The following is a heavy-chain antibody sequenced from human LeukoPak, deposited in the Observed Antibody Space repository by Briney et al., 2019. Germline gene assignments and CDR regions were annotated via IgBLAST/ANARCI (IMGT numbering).Heavy chain of an antibody. CDR2: ISAYNGNT. V-gene: IGHV1-18*04. CDR1: GYTFMNYG. J-gene: IGHJ4*02. CDR3: ARDGESSSWYYGSAY. D-gene: IGHD3-22*01. Sequence: ASVKVSCKASGYTFMNYGINWVRQAPGQGLEWLGWISAYNGNTRSVENLQGRITMTGDTSTSTAYLELRSLTSDDTAVYYCARDGESSSWYYGSAYWGQGALVTVSS.